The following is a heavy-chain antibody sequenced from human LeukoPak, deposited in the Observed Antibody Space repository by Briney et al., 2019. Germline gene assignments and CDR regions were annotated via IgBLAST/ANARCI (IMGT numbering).Heavy chain of an antibody. CDR2: IKQDESEK. CDR3: ARDNSAGDYAWWFDP. Sequence: GGSLRLSCAASGFTFSSYWMSWVRQAPGKGLEWVANIKQDESEKNYVDSVKGRFTISRDNAKNSLYLQMDSLRDEDTAVYYCARDNSAGDYAWWFDPWGQGTLVTVSS. D-gene: IGHD3-16*01. CDR1: GFTFSSYW. J-gene: IGHJ5*02. V-gene: IGHV3-7*01.